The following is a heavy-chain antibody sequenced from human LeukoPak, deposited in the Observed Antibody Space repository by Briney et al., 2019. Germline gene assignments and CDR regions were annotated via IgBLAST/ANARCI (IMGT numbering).Heavy chain of an antibody. CDR1: GFTFSGCD. D-gene: IGHD6-19*01. Sequence: GGSLRLSCAASGFTFSGCDMHWVRQASGKGLEWVGRITTKANNYATAYAASLRGRVTISRDDTKNTPYLQMNSPSTEDTAVYYCITRVTGTGDYWGQGTLVTVSS. V-gene: IGHV3-73*01. CDR3: ITRVTGTGDY. J-gene: IGHJ4*02. CDR2: ITTKANNYAT.